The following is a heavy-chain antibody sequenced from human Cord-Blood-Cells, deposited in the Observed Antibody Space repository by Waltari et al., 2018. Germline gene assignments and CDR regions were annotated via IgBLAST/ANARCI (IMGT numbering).Heavy chain of an antibody. J-gene: IGHJ3*02. V-gene: IGHV4-39*01. CDR3: ARLDPTCRYNWNDCAFDI. D-gene: IGHD1-1*01. CDR2: IYYSGST. CDR1: GGSISSSSYY. Sequence: QLQLQESGPGLVKPSETLSLTCTVPGGSISSSSYYWGWVRHPPGKGLEWIGSIYYSGSTYYNPSLKSRVTISVDTSKNQFSLKLSSVTAADTAVYYCARLDPTCRYNWNDCAFDIWGQGTMVTVSS.